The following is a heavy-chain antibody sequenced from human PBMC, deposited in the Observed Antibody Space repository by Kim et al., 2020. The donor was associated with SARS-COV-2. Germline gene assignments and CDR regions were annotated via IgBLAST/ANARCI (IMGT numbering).Heavy chain of an antibody. J-gene: IGHJ5*02. CDR3: ALLTKGAFDP. CDR2: YT. Sequence: YTNYRPSLQGHVTISADKSISTAYLQWSSLKASDTAMYYCALLTKGAFDPWGQGTLVTVSS. D-gene: IGHD2-8*01. V-gene: IGHV5-10-1*01.